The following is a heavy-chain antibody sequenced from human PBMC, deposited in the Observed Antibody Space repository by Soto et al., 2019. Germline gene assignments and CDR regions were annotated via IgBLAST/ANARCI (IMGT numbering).Heavy chain of an antibody. CDR1: GFTFTNYA. CDR3: ANKGLGSLATYCNYGDCHYAFDL. CDR2: VSGGGDGT. V-gene: IGHV3-23*01. J-gene: IGHJ3*01. Sequence: EVQLLESGGGLVQPGGSLRLSCAASGFTFTNYAMSWVRQAPGKGLEWVSTVSGGGDGTYYADSVKGRFSTSRDNSRNTGYLQMNSLRAEDTAVDYCANKGLGSLATYCNYGDCHYAFDLGGQGTIVTVSS. D-gene: IGHD2-21*02.